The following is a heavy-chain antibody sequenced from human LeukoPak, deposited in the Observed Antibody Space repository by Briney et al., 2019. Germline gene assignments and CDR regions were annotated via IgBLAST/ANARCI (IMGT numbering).Heavy chain of an antibody. V-gene: IGHV1-46*01. CDR3: ASAPIYEPSDY. D-gene: IGHD5/OR15-5a*01. Sequence: ASVKVSCKASGYTFTSYYMHWVRQAPGQGLEWMGIINPSGGSTSYAQKFQGRVTMTWDTSTSTVYMELSSLRSEDTAVYYCASAPIYEPSDYWGQGTLVTVSS. CDR1: GYTFTSYY. J-gene: IGHJ4*02. CDR2: INPSGGST.